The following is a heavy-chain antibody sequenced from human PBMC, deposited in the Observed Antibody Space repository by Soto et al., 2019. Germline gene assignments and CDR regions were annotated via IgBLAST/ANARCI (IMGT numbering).Heavy chain of an antibody. CDR3: ATFIFTRSAANYLYDIDV. D-gene: IGHD3-16*02. V-gene: IGHV1-18*04. J-gene: IGHJ6*02. CDR2: INTHNGNT. CDR1: GDTLNTFD. Sequence: QVQLVQSGAEVRRPGASVKVSCKASGDTLNTFDISWVRQAPGQGPEWMAWINTHNGNTNFAQKFLGRVKLTADTSVATAFMEIRILISDDTGVYFFATFIFTRSAANYLYDIDVWGQGTTVTVSS.